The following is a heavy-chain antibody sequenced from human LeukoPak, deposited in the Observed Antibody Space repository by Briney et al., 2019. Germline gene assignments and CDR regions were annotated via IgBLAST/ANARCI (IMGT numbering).Heavy chain of an antibody. V-gene: IGHV4-39*01. Sequence: SETLSLTCTVSGGSISSSSYYWGWIRQPPGKGLEWIGSIYYSGSTYYNPSLKSRVTISVDTSKNQFSLKLSSVTAADTAVYYCARGPVYGSGMYWGQGTLVTVSS. CDR2: IYYSGST. D-gene: IGHD3-10*01. J-gene: IGHJ4*02. CDR3: ARGPVYGSGMY. CDR1: GGSISSSSYY.